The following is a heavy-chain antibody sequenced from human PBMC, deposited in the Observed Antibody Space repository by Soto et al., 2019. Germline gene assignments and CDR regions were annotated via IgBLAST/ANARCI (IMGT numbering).Heavy chain of an antibody. CDR3: AKDPQSSYNWFDP. D-gene: IGHD2-15*01. V-gene: IGHV1-2*02. J-gene: IGHJ5*02. CDR2: INPKSGNT. CDR1: GYTFTNYY. Sequence: ASVKVSCKASGYTFTNYYIHWVRQAPGQGLEWMGWINPKSGNTKYEQKFQARVTMTRDTSISTAYMEVSRLTSDDTAVYYCAKDPQSSYNWFDPWGQGTLVTVPQ.